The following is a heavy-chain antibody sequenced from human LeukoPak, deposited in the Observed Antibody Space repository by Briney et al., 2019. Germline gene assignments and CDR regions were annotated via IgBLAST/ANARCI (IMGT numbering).Heavy chain of an antibody. CDR3: AKDIPGYSYGLDY. CDR2: ISWNSGSI. CDR1: GFTFDGYA. J-gene: IGHJ4*02. V-gene: IGHV3-9*01. D-gene: IGHD5-18*01. Sequence: GRSLRLSCAASGFTFDGYAMHWVRQAPGKGLKWVSGISWNSGSIGYADSVKGRFTISRDNAKNSLYLQMNSLRAEDTALYYCAKDIPGYSYGLDYWGQGTLVTVSS.